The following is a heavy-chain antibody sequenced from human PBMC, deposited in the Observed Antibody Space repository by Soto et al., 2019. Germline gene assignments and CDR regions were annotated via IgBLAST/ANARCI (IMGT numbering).Heavy chain of an antibody. Sequence: SETLYLTCTGFGDSLSSGDYYWSWIRQPPGKGLEWIGHIHNSGSTQYSPSLRSRLAISVDTSKNQFSLRINSVTATDTAVYFCVKALGSLFLEWPRFDPWGQGTLVTVSS. D-gene: IGHD3-3*01. J-gene: IGHJ5*02. CDR1: GDSLSSGDYY. CDR2: IHNSGST. V-gene: IGHV4-30-4*01. CDR3: VKALGSLFLEWPRFDP.